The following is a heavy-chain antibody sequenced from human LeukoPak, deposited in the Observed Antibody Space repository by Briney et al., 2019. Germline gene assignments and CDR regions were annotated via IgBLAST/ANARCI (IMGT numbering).Heavy chain of an antibody. V-gene: IGHV1-2*02. D-gene: IGHD6-19*01. Sequence: ASVKVSCKASGYTFAGYYMHWVRQAPGQGLEWMGWINPNSGGTNYAQKFQGRVTMTRDTSISTAYMELSRLRSDDTAVYYCARGIAVAGSRWVKDAFDIWGQGTMVTVSS. J-gene: IGHJ3*02. CDR1: GYTFAGYY. CDR2: INPNSGGT. CDR3: ARGIAVAGSRWVKDAFDI.